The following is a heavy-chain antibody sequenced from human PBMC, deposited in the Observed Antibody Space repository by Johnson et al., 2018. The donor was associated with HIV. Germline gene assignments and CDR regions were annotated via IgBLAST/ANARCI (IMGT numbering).Heavy chain of an antibody. CDR3: ARDRRYYGSGSYGGAFDI. Sequence: EVHLVESGGGVVRPGGSLRLSCAASGFTFDDYGMSWVRQAPGKGLEWVSGINWNGGSTGYADSVKGRFTISRDNAKNSLYLQMNSLRAEDTALYYCARDRRYYGSGSYGGAFDIWGQGTMVTVSS. CDR1: GFTFDDYG. V-gene: IGHV3-20*04. J-gene: IGHJ3*02. D-gene: IGHD3-10*01. CDR2: INWNGGST.